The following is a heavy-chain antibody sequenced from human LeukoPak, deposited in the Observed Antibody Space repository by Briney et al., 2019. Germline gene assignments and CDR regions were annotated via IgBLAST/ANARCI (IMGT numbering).Heavy chain of an antibody. CDR3: ARSIAARSFDY. CDR2: INTNTGNP. J-gene: IGHJ4*02. D-gene: IGHD6-6*01. CDR1: GYTFTTYA. Sequence: GASVKVSRKSSGYTFTTYAMNGVGQAPGQGLEGMGWINTNTGNPTYAQGFTGGFVFSLDTSVSTAYLQISSLKAEDTAMYYCARSIAARSFDYWGQGDLVTVSS. V-gene: IGHV7-4-1*02.